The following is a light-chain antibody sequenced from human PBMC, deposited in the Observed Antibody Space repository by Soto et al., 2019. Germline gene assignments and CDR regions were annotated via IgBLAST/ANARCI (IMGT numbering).Light chain of an antibody. J-gene: IGKJ5*01. V-gene: IGKV3D-15*01. CDR2: YIS. CDR3: QQHNQWPIT. Sequence: DIVMTPTPLSLPVTPGEPASLSCRASQSAGNFLAWYQQKPGQAPRLLIYYISTRATGIPARFSGSGSGTEFTLTINSLQSEDSAVYYCQQHNQWPITFGQGTRLEIK. CDR1: QSAGNF.